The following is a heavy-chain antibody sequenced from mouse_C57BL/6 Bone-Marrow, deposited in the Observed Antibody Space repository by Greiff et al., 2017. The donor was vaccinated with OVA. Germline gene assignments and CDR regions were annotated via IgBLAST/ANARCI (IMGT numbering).Heavy chain of an antibody. Sequence: EVQLQQSGRELVKPGASVKISCKASGYTFTDYYMNWVKQSHGKSLEWIGDINPNNGGTSYNQKFKGKATLTVDKSSSTAYMELRSLTSEDSAVYYCASDYYGTLYAMDYWGQGTSVTVSS. CDR3: ASDYYGTLYAMDY. CDR2: INPNNGGT. D-gene: IGHD1-1*01. J-gene: IGHJ4*01. CDR1: GYTFTDYY. V-gene: IGHV1-26*01.